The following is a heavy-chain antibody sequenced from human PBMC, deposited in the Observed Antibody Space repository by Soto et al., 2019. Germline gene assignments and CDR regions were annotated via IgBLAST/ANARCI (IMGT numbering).Heavy chain of an antibody. D-gene: IGHD2-8*01. CDR2: ISYDGINE. CDR1: GVSFSNYI. V-gene: IGHV3-30*18. Sequence: PGAPVSPSSAASGVSFSNYILHGFRQATGKGLEWVAVISYDGINEDYADSVKGRFTISRDNSKNTLYLQMNSLRAEDTAVYYCAKDIVLMVYAGNFDYWGQGT. J-gene: IGHJ4*02. CDR3: AKDIVLMVYAGNFDY.